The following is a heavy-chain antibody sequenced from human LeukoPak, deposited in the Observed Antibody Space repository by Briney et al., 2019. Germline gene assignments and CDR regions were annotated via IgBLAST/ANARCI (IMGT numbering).Heavy chain of an antibody. CDR1: GGSISSSSHY. Sequence: SETLSLTCTVSGGSISSSSHYWGWIRQPSGKGLEWIGSIYYSGNAYYNSSLKSRVTISVDTSNNQFSLRVSSVTAADTAVYYCARLLDIVVGSNWFDPWGQGTLVTVSS. J-gene: IGHJ5*02. CDR3: ARLLDIVVGSNWFDP. CDR2: IYYSGNA. V-gene: IGHV4-39*01. D-gene: IGHD2-2*01.